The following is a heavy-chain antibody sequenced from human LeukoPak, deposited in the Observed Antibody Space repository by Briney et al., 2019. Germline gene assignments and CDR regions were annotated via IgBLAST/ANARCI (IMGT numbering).Heavy chain of an antibody. CDR2: ISGSGGST. Sequence: GGSLRLSCAASGFTFSSYDMTWVRQAPGRGLEWVSAISGSGGSTYYADSVKGRFTISRDNSKNTLYLQMNSLRAEDTAVYYCAKGARFLEWLLPILDYWGQGTLVTVSS. CDR3: AKGARFLEWLLPILDY. D-gene: IGHD3-3*01. V-gene: IGHV3-23*01. CDR1: GFTFSSYD. J-gene: IGHJ4*02.